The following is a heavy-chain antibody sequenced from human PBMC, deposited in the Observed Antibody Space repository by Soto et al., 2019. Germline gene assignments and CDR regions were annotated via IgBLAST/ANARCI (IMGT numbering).Heavy chain of an antibody. CDR3: ARDGGGMGATVTDFDY. D-gene: IGHD1-26*01. V-gene: IGHV3-48*02. CDR1: GFTFSSYS. CDR2: ISSSSTI. Sequence: GGSLRLSCAASGFTFSSYSMNWVRQAPGKGLEWVSYISSSSTIYYADSAKGRFTISRDNAKNSLYLQMNSLRDEDTAVYYCARDGGGMGATVTDFDYWGQGTLVTVSS. J-gene: IGHJ4*02.